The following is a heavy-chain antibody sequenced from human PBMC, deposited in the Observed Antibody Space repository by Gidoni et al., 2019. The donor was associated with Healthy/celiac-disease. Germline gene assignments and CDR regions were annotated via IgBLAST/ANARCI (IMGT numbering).Heavy chain of an antibody. CDR3: ARGRVLWFGEPRPVNWFDP. V-gene: IGHV4-34*01. J-gene: IGHJ5*02. CDR1: GGSFSGYY. Sequence: QVQLQQWGAGLLKPSETLSLTCAVYGGSFSGYYWSWIRQPPGKGLEWIGEINHSGSTNYNPSLKSRVTISVDTSKNQFSLKLSSVTAADTAVYYCARGRVLWFGEPRPVNWFDPWGQGTLVTVSS. D-gene: IGHD3-10*01. CDR2: INHSGST.